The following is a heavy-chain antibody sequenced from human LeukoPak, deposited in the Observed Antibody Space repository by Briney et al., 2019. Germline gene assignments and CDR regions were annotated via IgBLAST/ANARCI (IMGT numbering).Heavy chain of an antibody. V-gene: IGHV4-34*01. D-gene: IGHD3-10*01. CDR2: INHSGST. Sequence: SETLSLTCAVYGESFSGYYWSWIRQPPGKGLEWIGEINHSGSTNYNPSLKSRVTISVDTSKNQISLKLSSVTAADTAVYYCARRGGGYYGSATLDYWGQGTLVTVSS. J-gene: IGHJ4*02. CDR1: GESFSGYY. CDR3: ARRGGGYYGSATLDY.